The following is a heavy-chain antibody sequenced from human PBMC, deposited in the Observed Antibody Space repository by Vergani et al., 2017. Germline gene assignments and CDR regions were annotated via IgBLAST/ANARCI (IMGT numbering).Heavy chain of an antibody. CDR2: IYYSGST. Sequence: QVQLQESGPGLVKPSETLPLTCTVSGGSISSYYWSLIRQPPGKGLEWIGHIYYSGSTNYNPSLKSLVTISVDTSKNQFSLKLSSVTAADTAVYYCARDGYSYGYGILSWGQGTLVTVSS. D-gene: IGHD5-18*01. J-gene: IGHJ5*02. CDR3: ARDGYSYGYGILS. V-gene: IGHV4-59*01. CDR1: GGSISSYY.